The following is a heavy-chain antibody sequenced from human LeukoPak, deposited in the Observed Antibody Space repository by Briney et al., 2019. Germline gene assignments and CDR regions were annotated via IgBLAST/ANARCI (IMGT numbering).Heavy chain of an antibody. V-gene: IGHV1-45*02. Sequence: WASVKVSCTASGYTITYRYLHWVRQAPGQALEWMGWITPFNGNTKYAQKFQDRVTITRDRSMSTAYMELSSLRSEDTAMYFCASDSGSSTGGYYYGIDVWGQGTTVTVSS. J-gene: IGHJ6*02. CDR3: ASDSGSSTGGYYYGIDV. D-gene: IGHD1-26*01. CDR1: GYTITYRY. CDR2: ITPFNGNT.